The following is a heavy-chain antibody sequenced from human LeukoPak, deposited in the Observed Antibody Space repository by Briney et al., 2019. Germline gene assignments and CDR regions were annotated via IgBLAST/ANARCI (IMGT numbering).Heavy chain of an antibody. J-gene: IGHJ4*02. CDR1: GFTFSTYG. V-gene: IGHV3-30*18. Sequence: GGSLRLSCTASGFTFSTYGMHWVRQAPGKGLEWVTLISYDGSTKYYSDSVRGRFTISRDNSKNTLFLQMNSLRAEDTAIYFCAKLYIWGSYRPYYFDYWGQGTLVTVSS. CDR2: ISYDGSTK. CDR3: AKLYIWGSYRPYYFDY. D-gene: IGHD3-16*02.